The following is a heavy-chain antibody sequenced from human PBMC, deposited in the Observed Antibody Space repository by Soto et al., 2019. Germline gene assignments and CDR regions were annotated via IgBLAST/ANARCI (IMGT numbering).Heavy chain of an antibody. Sequence: QVQLVESGGGVVQPGRSLRLSCAASGFTFSSYAMHWVRQAPGKGLEWVAVISYDGSNKYYADSVKGRFTISRDNSKNTLSLQMNSLRAEDTAVYYCARGPHFLGVVAATPKWFDPWGQGTLVSVSS. J-gene: IGHJ5*02. CDR1: GFTFSSYA. D-gene: IGHD2-15*01. V-gene: IGHV3-30-3*01. CDR2: ISYDGSNK. CDR3: ARGPHFLGVVAATPKWFDP.